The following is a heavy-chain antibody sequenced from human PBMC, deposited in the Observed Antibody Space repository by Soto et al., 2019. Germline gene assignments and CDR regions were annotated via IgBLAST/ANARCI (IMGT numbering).Heavy chain of an antibody. CDR3: ARVRDSSGYYSDAFDI. D-gene: IGHD3-22*01. CDR2: INPSGGST. CDR1: GYTFTSYY. J-gene: IGHJ3*02. V-gene: IGHV1-46*01. Sequence: SVKVSCKASGYTFTSYYMHWVRQAPGQGLEWMGIINPSGGSTSYAQKFQGRVTMTRDTSTSTVYMELSSLRSEDTAVYYCARVRDSSGYYSDAFDIWGQGTMVTVSS.